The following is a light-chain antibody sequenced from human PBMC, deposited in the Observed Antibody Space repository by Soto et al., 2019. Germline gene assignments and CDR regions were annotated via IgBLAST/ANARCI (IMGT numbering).Light chain of an antibody. J-gene: IGLJ1*01. CDR2: EVS. CDR3: SSYTSSNFYV. CDR1: SSDVDGYNY. Sequence: QSALTEPASVSVSPGQSITISCTGTSSDVDGYNYVSWYQQHPGKAPKLMIYEVSNRPSGVSNRFSGSKSGNTASLTISGLQAEDEADYYCSSYTSSNFYVFGTGTKVTVL. V-gene: IGLV2-14*01.